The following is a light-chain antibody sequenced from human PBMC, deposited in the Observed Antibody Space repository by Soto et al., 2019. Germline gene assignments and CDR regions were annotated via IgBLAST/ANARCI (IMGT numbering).Light chain of an antibody. V-gene: IGKV3-15*01. Sequence: EIVMTQSPGTLSVSPGERATLSCRASQGVGSNLAWYQQRPGQAPRLLIYAASTRATDIPARFTGRWSGTEFTLTISSLQSEDFAVYFCQQYNNWPLYTFGQGTKLEI. J-gene: IGKJ2*01. CDR1: QGVGSN. CDR2: AAS. CDR3: QQYNNWPLYT.